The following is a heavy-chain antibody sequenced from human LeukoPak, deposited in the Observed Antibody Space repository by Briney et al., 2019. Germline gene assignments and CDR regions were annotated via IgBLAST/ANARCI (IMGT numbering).Heavy chain of an antibody. CDR2: MYNSGIT. V-gene: IGHV4-59*08. CDR1: GGSISSYY. J-gene: IGHJ4*02. D-gene: IGHD6-19*01. Sequence: ETLCLTCTVSGGSISSYYWSWIWQPPGKGLEWIGYMYNSGITNYNLSLRSRVTISVDTSKNQFSLRLRSVTAADTAVYYCARHGDSSRGWYFDYWGQGALVADSS. CDR3: ARHGDSSRGWYFDY.